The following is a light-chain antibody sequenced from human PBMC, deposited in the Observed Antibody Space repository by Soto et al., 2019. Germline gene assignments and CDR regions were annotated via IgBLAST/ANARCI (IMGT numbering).Light chain of an antibody. CDR3: SSYAGSTPYV. CDR2: EVT. Sequence: QSVLTQPPSASGSPGQSVTISCTGTSSDVGGYNYVSWYQRHPGKAPKLMIYEVTKRPSGVPDRFSGSKSGNTASLTVSGLQAEDEADYYCSSYAGSTPYVFGTGTKVTVL. V-gene: IGLV2-8*01. CDR1: SSDVGGYNY. J-gene: IGLJ1*01.